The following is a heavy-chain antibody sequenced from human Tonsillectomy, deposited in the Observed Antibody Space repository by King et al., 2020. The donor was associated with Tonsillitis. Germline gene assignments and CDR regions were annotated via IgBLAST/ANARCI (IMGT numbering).Heavy chain of an antibody. CDR3: ARAGGGWYDAFDI. V-gene: IGHV3-11*05. J-gene: IGHJ3*02. CDR2: MSSSSTYT. Sequence: VQLVESGVGLVKPGGSLRLSCAASGFTFSDYYMSWIRQAPGKGLEWVSYMSSSSTYTNHADSVKGRFTISRDNAENSLYLHMNSLRAEDTAVYYCARAGGGWYDAFDIWGQGTMVTVSS. D-gene: IGHD6-19*01. CDR1: GFTFSDYY.